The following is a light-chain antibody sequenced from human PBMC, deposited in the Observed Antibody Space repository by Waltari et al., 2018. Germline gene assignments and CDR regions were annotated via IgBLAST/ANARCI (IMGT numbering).Light chain of an antibody. CDR3: QQYHNWPPWT. Sequence: VMTQPPATLSVSPGERATLSSRASQRVSSNLAWYQQKPGQAPKLLIYGASTRATGIPARFSGSGSGTEFTLTISSMESEDTAVYYCQQYHNWPPWTFGQGTKVEIK. CDR2: GAS. V-gene: IGKV3-15*01. CDR1: QRVSSN. J-gene: IGKJ1*01.